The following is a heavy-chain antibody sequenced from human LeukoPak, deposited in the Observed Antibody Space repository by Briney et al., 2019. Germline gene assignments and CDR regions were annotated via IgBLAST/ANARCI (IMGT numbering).Heavy chain of an antibody. CDR2: IDGSGGAS. Sequence: GGSLRLSCAASGFRFSSYVMSWVRQAPGKGLEYVSSIDGSGGASYYADSVKGRFTISRDNSKNTLYLQINSLRAEDTAVYYCAKDGYCSSTSCYLGALDAFDIWGQGTMVTVSS. CDR1: GFRFSSYV. V-gene: IGHV3-23*01. J-gene: IGHJ3*02. D-gene: IGHD2-2*03. CDR3: AKDGYCSSTSCYLGALDAFDI.